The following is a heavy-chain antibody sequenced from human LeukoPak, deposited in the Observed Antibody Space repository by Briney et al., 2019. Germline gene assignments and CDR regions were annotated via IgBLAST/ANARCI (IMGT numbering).Heavy chain of an antibody. CDR1: GGSISSGGYY. J-gene: IGHJ4*02. Sequence: PSETLSLTCTVSGGSISSGGYYWSWIRQHPGKGLEWIGYIYCSGSTYYNPSLKSRVTISVDTSKNQFSLKLSSVTAADTAVYYCARDRYCSGGSCYGGTYWGRGTLVTVSS. D-gene: IGHD2-15*01. V-gene: IGHV4-31*03. CDR3: ARDRYCSGGSCYGGTY. CDR2: IYCSGST.